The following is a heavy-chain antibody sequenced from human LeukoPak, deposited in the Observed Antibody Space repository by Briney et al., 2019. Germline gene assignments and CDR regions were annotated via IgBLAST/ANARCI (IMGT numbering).Heavy chain of an antibody. CDR2: ISYDGSNR. V-gene: IGHV3-30-3*01. CDR1: GFTFDSYA. D-gene: IGHD3-10*01. J-gene: IGHJ4*02. Sequence: PGRSLRLSCAASGFTFDSYAIHWVRQAPGEGLEWVALISYDGSNRYYAESVKGRFTISRDNSKNTLYLQMNSLRTEDTAVYYCARKNYGGKNYFDYWGQGTQVTVSS. CDR3: ARKNYGGKNYFDY.